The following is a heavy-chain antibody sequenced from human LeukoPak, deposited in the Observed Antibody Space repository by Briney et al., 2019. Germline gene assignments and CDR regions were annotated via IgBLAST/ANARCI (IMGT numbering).Heavy chain of an antibody. D-gene: IGHD3-22*01. J-gene: IGHJ4*02. CDR2: INTNTGNP. V-gene: IGHV7-4-1*02. Sequence: GALVKVSCKASGYTFTSYAMNWVRQAPGQGLEWMGWINTNTGNPTYAQGFTGRFVFSLDTSVSTAYLQISSLKAEDTAVYYCARDRLPYYYDSSGYYLYWGQGTLVTVSS. CDR1: GYTFTSYA. CDR3: ARDRLPYYYDSSGYYLY.